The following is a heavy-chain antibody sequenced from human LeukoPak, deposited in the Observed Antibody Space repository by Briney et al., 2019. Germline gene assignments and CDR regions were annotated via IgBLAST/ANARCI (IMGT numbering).Heavy chain of an antibody. CDR2: INHSGST. D-gene: IGHD2-2*01. V-gene: IGHV4-34*01. J-gene: IGHJ2*01. CDR1: GGSFSGYY. CDR3: ARGKFYCSSTSCFYWYFDL. Sequence: PSETLSLTCAVYGGSFSGYYWSWIRQPPGKGLELIGEINHSGSTNYNPSLKSRVTISVDTSKNQFSLKLSSVTAADTAVYYCARGKFYCSSTSCFYWYFDLWGRGTLVTVSS.